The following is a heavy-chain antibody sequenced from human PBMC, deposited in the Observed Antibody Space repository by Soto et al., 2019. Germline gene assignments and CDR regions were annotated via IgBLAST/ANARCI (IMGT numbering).Heavy chain of an antibody. CDR1: GGSVNTSPYH. J-gene: IGHJ4*02. CDR2: IYYTGST. V-gene: IGHV4-61*01. CDR3: ARDHHRYYDTSGYYPYFDF. Sequence: PSETLSLTCTVSGGSVNTSPYHWSWIRQSPRNGLEWIGNIYYTGSTNYNPSFESRVAISLDTSNNQFSLRLTSLTAADTAVYFCARDHHRYYDTSGYYPYFDFWGRGTLVTLSS. D-gene: IGHD3-22*01.